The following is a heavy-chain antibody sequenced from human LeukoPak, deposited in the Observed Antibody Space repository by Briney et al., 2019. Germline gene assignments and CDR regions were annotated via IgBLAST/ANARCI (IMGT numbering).Heavy chain of an antibody. V-gene: IGHV1-18*01. CDR1: GYTFTSYG. CDR2: ISAYNGNT. Sequence: GASVKVSCKASGYTFTSYGISWVRQAPGQGLEWMGWISAYNGNTNYAQKLQGRVTMTTDTSTSTAYMELRSLRSDDTAVYYCARAYDSSGYYFGTEPGGFDYWGQGTLVTVSS. J-gene: IGHJ4*02. D-gene: IGHD3-22*01. CDR3: ARAYDSSGYYFGTEPGGFDY.